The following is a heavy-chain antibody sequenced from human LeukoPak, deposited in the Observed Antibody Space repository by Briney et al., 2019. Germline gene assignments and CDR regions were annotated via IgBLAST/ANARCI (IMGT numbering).Heavy chain of an antibody. J-gene: IGHJ6*02. CDR3: ARDSMDYYYYYGMDV. CDR1: GGSFSGYY. Sequence: PSETLSLTCAVYGGSFSGYYWSWIRQPPGKGLEWIGEINHSGSTNYNPSLKSRVTISVDTSKNQFSLKLSSVTAADTAVYYCARDSMDYYYYYGMDVWGQGTTVTVSS. V-gene: IGHV4-34*01. CDR2: INHSGST.